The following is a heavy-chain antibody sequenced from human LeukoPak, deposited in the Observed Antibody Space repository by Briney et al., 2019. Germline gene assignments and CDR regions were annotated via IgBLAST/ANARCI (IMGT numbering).Heavy chain of an antibody. J-gene: IGHJ4*02. CDR2: IIPIFGTA. V-gene: IGHV1-69*05. Sequence: GASVKVSCKASGGTFSSYAISWVRQAPGQGLEWMGGIIPIFGTANYAQKFQGRVTITTDESTSTAYMELSSLRSEDTAVYYCAREMATTPADHYFDYWGQGTLVTVSS. D-gene: IGHD5-24*01. CDR1: GGTFSSYA. CDR3: AREMATTPADHYFDY.